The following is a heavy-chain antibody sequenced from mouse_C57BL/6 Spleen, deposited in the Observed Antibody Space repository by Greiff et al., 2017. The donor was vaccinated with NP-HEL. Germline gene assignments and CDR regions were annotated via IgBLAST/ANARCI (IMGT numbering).Heavy chain of an antibody. D-gene: IGHD4-1*01. J-gene: IGHJ3*01. CDR1: GYTFTSYG. CDR2: IYPRSGNT. CDR3: ATPGTEAY. Sequence: LVESGAELARPGASVKLSCKASGYTFTSYGISWVKQRTGQGLEWIGEIYPRSGNTYYNEKFKGKATLTADKSFSTAYMELRSLTSEDSAVYFCATPGTEAYWGQGTLVTVSA. V-gene: IGHV1-81*01.